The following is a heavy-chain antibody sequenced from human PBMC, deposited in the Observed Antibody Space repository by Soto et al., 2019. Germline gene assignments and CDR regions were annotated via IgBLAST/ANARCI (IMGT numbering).Heavy chain of an antibody. J-gene: IGHJ1*01. CDR2: IISRNGGCTT. CDR1: VLNFNAAW. V-gene: IGHV3-15*01. Sequence: RRSXRVSCLFSVLNFNAAWIILFRHAPGKGLEFVGRIISRNGGCTTDYAAPVKGRFVISRDDSRNNVYLQMNSLKTEDTGVYYCDYTGFKNIWLETWGQGSLV. CDR3: DYTGFKNIWLET. D-gene: IGHD4-4*01.